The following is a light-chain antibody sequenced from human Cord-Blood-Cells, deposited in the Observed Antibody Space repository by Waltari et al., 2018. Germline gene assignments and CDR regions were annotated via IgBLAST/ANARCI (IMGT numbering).Light chain of an antibody. CDR1: SSDVGGYNY. CDR2: EVS. J-gene: IGLJ3*02. Sequence: QSALTQPASVSGSPGQSITISCTGPSSDVGGYNYVSWSQQHPGKAPKLMIYEVSNRPSGVSNRFSGSKSGNTASLTISGLQAEDEADYYCSSYTSSSTRVFGGGTKLTVL. CDR3: SSYTSSSTRV. V-gene: IGLV2-14*01.